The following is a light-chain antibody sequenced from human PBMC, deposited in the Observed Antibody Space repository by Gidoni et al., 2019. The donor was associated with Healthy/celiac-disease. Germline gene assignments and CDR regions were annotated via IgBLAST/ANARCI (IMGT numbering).Light chain of an antibody. CDR2: DDS. Sequence: SYVLTQPPSVSVAPRQTATITCGGNNIGSKSVHWYQQKPGQAPVLVVYDDSDRPSGIPGRFSGSNSGNTATLTISRVGAGDEADYYCQVWDSSSDLLYVFGTGTKVTVL. J-gene: IGLJ1*01. CDR1: NIGSKS. CDR3: QVWDSSSDLLYV. V-gene: IGLV3-21*02.